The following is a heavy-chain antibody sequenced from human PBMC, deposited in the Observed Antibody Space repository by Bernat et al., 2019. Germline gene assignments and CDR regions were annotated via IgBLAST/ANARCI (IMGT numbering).Heavy chain of an antibody. V-gene: IGHV3-11*04. CDR2: ISSSGYTI. CDR1: GFTLSGYF. CDR3: ARGSSGSYAY. Sequence: QVQLVESGGGSVKPGGSLRLSCAASGFTLSGYFMSWIRQAPGKGLEWVSYISSSGYTIYYADSVKGRFTISRDNTKNSIYLQMNSLRVEDTGLYYCARGSSGSYAYWGDGTQVTVSS. D-gene: IGHD1-26*01. J-gene: IGHJ4*01.